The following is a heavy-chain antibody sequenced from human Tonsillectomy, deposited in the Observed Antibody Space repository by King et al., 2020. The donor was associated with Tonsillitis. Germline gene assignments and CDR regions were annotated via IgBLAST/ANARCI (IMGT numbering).Heavy chain of an antibody. CDR1: GFTFSSAW. CDR3: TTEVYYDILTGYYSALFDY. J-gene: IGHJ4*02. V-gene: IGHV3-15*01. Sequence: VQLVESGGGLVKSGGSLRLSCAASGFTFSSAWMSWVRQAPGKGLEWVGRIKSKTDGGTTDYAAPVKGRFTISRDDSKNTLYLQMKSLKTEDTAVYFCTTEVYYDILTGYYSALFDYWGQGTLVTVSS. CDR2: IKSKTDGGTT. D-gene: IGHD3-9*01.